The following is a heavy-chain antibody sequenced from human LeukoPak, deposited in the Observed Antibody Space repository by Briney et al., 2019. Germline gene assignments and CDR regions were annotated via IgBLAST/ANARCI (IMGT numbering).Heavy chain of an antibody. V-gene: IGHV3-21*01. CDR3: ARDSVEATTRSTDY. J-gene: IGHJ4*02. Sequence: GGSLRLSCSASGFTFSSHSMNWVRQAPGKGLEWVSSISGSSYYIYYADSMKGRITISRDNAKNSLYLQMTSLTAEDTAVYYCARDSVEATTRSTDYWGQGTLVTVSS. CDR2: ISGSSYYI. CDR1: GFTFSSHS. D-gene: IGHD5-12*01.